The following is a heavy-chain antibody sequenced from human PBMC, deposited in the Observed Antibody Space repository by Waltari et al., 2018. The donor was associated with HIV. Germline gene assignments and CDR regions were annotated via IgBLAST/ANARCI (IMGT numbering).Heavy chain of an antibody. V-gene: IGHV3-48*01. D-gene: IGHD3-22*01. Sequence: EVQLVESGGGLVQPGGSLRLSCAASGFTFSSYSMNWARQAPGKGLEWVSYISSSSSTIYYADSVNGRFTISRDNAKNSLYLQMNSLRAEDTAVYYCARGADYYDSSGYHDYWGQGTLVTVSS. CDR1: GFTFSSYS. CDR2: ISSSSSTI. CDR3: ARGADYYDSSGYHDY. J-gene: IGHJ4*02.